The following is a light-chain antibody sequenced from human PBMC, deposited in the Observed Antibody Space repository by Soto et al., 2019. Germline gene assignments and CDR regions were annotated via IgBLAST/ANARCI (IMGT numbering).Light chain of an antibody. Sequence: QAVVTQPPSASGTPGQRVTISCSGSSSNVGSNTVNWYQQLPGTAPKLLIYSDDQRPSGVPDRFSGSKSGTSASLAISGLQSGDDADYYCATWDGNLNGVVFGGGTKLTVL. CDR2: SDD. CDR1: SSNVGSNT. CDR3: ATWDGNLNGVV. V-gene: IGLV1-44*01. J-gene: IGLJ2*01.